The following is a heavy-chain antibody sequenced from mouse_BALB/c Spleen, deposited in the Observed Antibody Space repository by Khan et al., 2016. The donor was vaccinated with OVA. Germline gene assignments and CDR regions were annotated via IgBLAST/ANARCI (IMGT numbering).Heavy chain of an antibody. V-gene: IGHV3-2*02. Sequence: EVQLQESGPGLVKPSQSLSLTCTVTGYSITTDYAWNWLRQFPGNKLEWMGFISYSGNTKYNPSLKSRISITRDTSKNQFFLQLKSVTTEDTARYYCARVYGGDVDYWGQGTTLTVSS. CDR1: GYSITTDYA. J-gene: IGHJ2*01. D-gene: IGHD1-1*01. CDR3: ARVYGGDVDY. CDR2: ISYSGNT.